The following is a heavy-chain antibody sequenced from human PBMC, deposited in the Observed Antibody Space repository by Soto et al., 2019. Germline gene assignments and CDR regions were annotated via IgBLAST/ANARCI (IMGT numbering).Heavy chain of an antibody. CDR2: IYSGGST. CDR3: ARDPWAADY. CDR1: GFTVSTKY. V-gene: IGHV3-66*01. Sequence: EVQLVESGGGLVQPGGSLRLSCAASGFTVSTKYMSWVSQAPGKGLAWVSVIYSGGSTFYADSVRGRFTISRDNSKNTVNLQMNSLRDEETAVYYCARDPWAADYWGQGTLVTVSS. J-gene: IGHJ4*02. D-gene: IGHD3-16*01.